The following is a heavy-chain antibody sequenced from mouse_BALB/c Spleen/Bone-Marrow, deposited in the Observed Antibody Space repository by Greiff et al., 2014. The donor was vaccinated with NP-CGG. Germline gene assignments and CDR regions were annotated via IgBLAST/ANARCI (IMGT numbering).Heavy chain of an antibody. CDR2: ISDGGSYT. CDR1: GFTFSDCY. J-gene: IGHJ2*01. Sequence: EVQVVESGGGLVKPGGSLKLSCAASGFTFSDCYMYWVRQTPEKRLEWVATISDGGSYTYYPDSVKGRLTISRDNAKNNLYLQMSSLKSEDTAIYYCAREGNYGYFDYWGQGTTLTVSS. V-gene: IGHV5-4*02. CDR3: AREGNYGYFDY. D-gene: IGHD1-1*01.